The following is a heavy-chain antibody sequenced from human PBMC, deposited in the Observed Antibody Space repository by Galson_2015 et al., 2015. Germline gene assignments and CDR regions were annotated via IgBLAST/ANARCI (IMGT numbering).Heavy chain of an antibody. CDR1: GDSVSSNSAA. CDR2: TYYRSKWYN. CDR3: AREGSRDSSSSVLYYYYMDV. Sequence: CAISGDSVSSNSAAWNWIRQSPSRGLEWLGRTYYRSKWYNDYAVSVKGRITINPDTSKNQFSLQLNSVTPEDTAVYYCAREGSRDSSSSVLYYYYMDVWGKGTTVTVSS. J-gene: IGHJ6*03. V-gene: IGHV6-1*01. D-gene: IGHD6-6*01.